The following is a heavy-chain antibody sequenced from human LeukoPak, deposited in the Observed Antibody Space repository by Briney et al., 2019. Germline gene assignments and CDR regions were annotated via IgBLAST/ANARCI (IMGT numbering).Heavy chain of an antibody. J-gene: IGHJ4*02. V-gene: IGHV4-39*01. CDR2: IYHTGST. CDR3: VGLDIEAAGVLFDF. D-gene: IGHD6-13*01. CDR1: GGSISSRFHY. Sequence: KPSETLSLTCTVSGGSISSRFHYWGWIRQPPGKGLERIGNIYHTGSTYNNPSLKSRVIISVDTSKNQFSLRLSSVTDADTAVYYCVGLDIEAAGVLFDFWGQGTLVTVSS.